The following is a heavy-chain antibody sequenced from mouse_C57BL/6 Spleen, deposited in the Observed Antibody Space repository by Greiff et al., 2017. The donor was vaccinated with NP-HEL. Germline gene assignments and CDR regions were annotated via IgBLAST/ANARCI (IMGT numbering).Heavy chain of an antibody. J-gene: IGHJ4*01. CDR3: ARRAVQSSGDYAMDY. CDR2: IYPGSGST. Sequence: VQLQQPGAELVKPGASVKMSCKASGYTFTSYWITWVKQRPGQGLEWIGVIYPGSGSTNYNEPFKSKATLTVVTSSSTAYMQLSSLTSEDSAVYYCARRAVQSSGDYAMDYWGQGTSVTVSS. CDR1: GYTFTSYW. D-gene: IGHD1-1*01. V-gene: IGHV1-55*01.